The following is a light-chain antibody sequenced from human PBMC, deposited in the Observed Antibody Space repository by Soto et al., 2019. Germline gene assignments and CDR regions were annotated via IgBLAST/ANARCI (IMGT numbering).Light chain of an antibody. Sequence: QSVLTQPPSASGTPGQRFTISCSGSSSTIGSNTVNWYQRLPGMAPKLLIYNNSQRPSGVPDRFSGSKSGTSASLAISGLQSEDEADYYCAAWDDSLRGLEFGGGTKLTVL. CDR1: SSTIGSNT. CDR2: NNS. V-gene: IGLV1-44*01. J-gene: IGLJ2*01. CDR3: AAWDDSLRGLE.